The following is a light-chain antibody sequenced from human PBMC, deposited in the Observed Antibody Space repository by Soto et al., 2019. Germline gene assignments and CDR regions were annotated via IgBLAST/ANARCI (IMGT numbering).Light chain of an antibody. CDR3: QQYGRSPPYT. CDR1: QTVSGNY. J-gene: IGKJ2*01. V-gene: IGKV3-20*01. Sequence: EIVLTQSPGILSLSPGERATLSCRASQTVSGNYLAWYQQKRGESPRLLIYGSSDRATGIPDRFSGSGSGTDFTLTINRVEPEDFAVYYCQQYGRSPPYTFGQRTTLEI. CDR2: GSS.